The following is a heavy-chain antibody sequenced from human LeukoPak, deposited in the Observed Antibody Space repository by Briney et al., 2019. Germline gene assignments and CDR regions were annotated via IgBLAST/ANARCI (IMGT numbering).Heavy chain of an antibody. Sequence: SSETLSLTCAVYGGSFSGYYWSWIRQPPGKGLEWIGEINHSGSTNYNPSLKSRVTISVDTSKNQFSLKLSSVTAADTAVYYCARGRSTMIGGYWGQGTLVTVSS. J-gene: IGHJ4*02. D-gene: IGHD3-22*01. CDR3: ARGRSTMIGGY. CDR1: GGSFSGYY. CDR2: INHSGST. V-gene: IGHV4-34*01.